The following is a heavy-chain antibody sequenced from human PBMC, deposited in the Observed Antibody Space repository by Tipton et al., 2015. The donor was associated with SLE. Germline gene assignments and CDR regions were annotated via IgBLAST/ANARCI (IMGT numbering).Heavy chain of an antibody. Sequence: TLSLTCTVSGGSISSYYWSWIRQPPGKGLEWIGYIYYSGSTNYNPSLKSRVTISVDTSKNQFSLRLSSVTAADTAVYYCARGSRCDSSSGYPCSFDLWGRGTLVTVSS. CDR3: ARGSRCDSSSGYPCSFDL. D-gene: IGHD3-22*01. J-gene: IGHJ2*01. CDR2: IYYSGST. CDR1: GGSISSYY. V-gene: IGHV4-59*01.